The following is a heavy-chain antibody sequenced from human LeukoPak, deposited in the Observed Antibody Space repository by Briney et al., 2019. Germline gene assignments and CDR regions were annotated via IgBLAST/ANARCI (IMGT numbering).Heavy chain of an antibody. CDR1: GYTFTSYG. V-gene: IGHV1-18*01. CDR2: ISAYNGNT. D-gene: IGHD2-21*02. CDR3: ASGAWSPPYYYYYMDV. Sequence: ASVKVSCKASGYTFTSYGISWVRQAPGQGLEWMGWISAYNGNTNYAQKLQGRVTMTTDTSTSTAYMELRSLRSDDTAVYYCASGAWSPPYYYYYMDVWGKGTTVTVSS. J-gene: IGHJ6*03.